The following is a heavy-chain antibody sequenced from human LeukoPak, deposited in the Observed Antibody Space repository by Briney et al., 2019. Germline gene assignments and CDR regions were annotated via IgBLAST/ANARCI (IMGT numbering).Heavy chain of an antibody. D-gene: IGHD3-16*02. CDR1: GFTFSSYD. CDR2: IGTAGDT. CDR3: ARGGVWGSYLPLDY. Sequence: GGSLRLSCAASGFTFSSYDMHWARQATGKGLEWVSAIGTAGDTYYPGSVKGRFTISRENAKNSLYLQMNSLRAGDTAVYYCARGGVWGSYLPLDYWGQGTLVTVSS. V-gene: IGHV3-13*01. J-gene: IGHJ4*02.